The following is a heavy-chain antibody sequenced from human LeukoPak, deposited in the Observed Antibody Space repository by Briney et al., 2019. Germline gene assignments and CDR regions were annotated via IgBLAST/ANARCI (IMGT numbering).Heavy chain of an antibody. D-gene: IGHD3-22*01. CDR1: GGSISSGGYY. V-gene: IGHV4-31*03. CDR2: IYYSGST. Sequence: SQTLSLTCTVSGGSISSGGYYWSWIRQHPGKGLEWIGYIYYSGSTYYNPSLKSRVTISVDTSKNQFSLKLSSVTAADTAMYYCARVPDYDSSGYSLPLDAFDIWGQGTMVTVSS. J-gene: IGHJ3*02. CDR3: ARVPDYDSSGYSLPLDAFDI.